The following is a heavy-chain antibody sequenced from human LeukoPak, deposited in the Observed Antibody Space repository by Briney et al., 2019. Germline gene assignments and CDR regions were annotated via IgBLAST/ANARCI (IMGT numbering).Heavy chain of an antibody. D-gene: IGHD2-15*01. CDR2: YYTNQST. V-gene: IGHV4-61*02. Sequence: PSQTLSLTCTLSGPSISSGRYYWTWIRQPAGTGRECIWRYYTNQSTNCNPSLKSRVAIAIDTSNNQFSLKLTSVTAADTAVYYGAREPADPGHLVVLGVVGCMDVWGNGTTVTVSS. CDR3: AREPADPGHLVVLGVVGCMDV. J-gene: IGHJ6*03. CDR1: GPSISSGRYY.